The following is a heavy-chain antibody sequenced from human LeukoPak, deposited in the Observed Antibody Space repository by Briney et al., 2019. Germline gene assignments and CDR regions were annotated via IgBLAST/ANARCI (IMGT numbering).Heavy chain of an antibody. D-gene: IGHD6-19*01. J-gene: IGHJ1*01. Sequence: GGSLRLSCAASGFTFSSYAMSWVRQAPGKGLEWVSTISWSGGSTYYADSVKGRFTISRDNSKNTLFLQMNNLRADDTAVYYCAKDFSSGLDAEYFQHWGQGTLVTVSS. CDR3: AKDFSSGLDAEYFQH. CDR2: ISWSGGST. CDR1: GFTFSSYA. V-gene: IGHV3-23*01.